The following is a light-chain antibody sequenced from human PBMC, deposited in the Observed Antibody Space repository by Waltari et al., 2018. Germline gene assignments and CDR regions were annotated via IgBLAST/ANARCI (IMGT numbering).Light chain of an antibody. CDR1: QGIDNF. J-gene: IGKJ1*01. CDR2: GAF. Sequence: TGRASQGIDNFLAWYQQKPGKAPRLLIYGAFTLQSGAPSRFSGSMSGTDFTLTISDLQPDDVATYYCQRYDSVPRTFGQGTNVEI. V-gene: IGKV1-27*01. CDR3: QRYDSVPRT.